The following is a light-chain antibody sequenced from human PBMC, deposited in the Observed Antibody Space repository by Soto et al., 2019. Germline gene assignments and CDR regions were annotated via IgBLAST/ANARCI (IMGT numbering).Light chain of an antibody. Sequence: DIQMTQSPYTLSASVGDRVTITCRGSQSISIWLAWFQQKPGKAPKLLIYAASSLQSGVPSRFSGSGSGTDFTLTISSLQPEDFATYYCQQSYSTPTFGQGTKVDIK. CDR3: QQSYSTPT. CDR1: QSISIW. J-gene: IGKJ1*01. CDR2: AAS. V-gene: IGKV1-39*01.